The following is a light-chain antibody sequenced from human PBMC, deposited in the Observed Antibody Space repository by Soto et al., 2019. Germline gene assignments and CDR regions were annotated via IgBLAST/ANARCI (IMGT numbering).Light chain of an antibody. Sequence: EIVMTQSPATLSVSPGKTATLSCRASQSVSSDLAWYQQRPGQAPRLLIYGASTRATGIPARFSGSGSGTEFTLTISRLQSEDFAVYYCQQYNNWPPVTFGQGSKLEIK. CDR2: GAS. CDR3: QQYNNWPPVT. J-gene: IGKJ2*01. CDR1: QSVSSD. V-gene: IGKV3-15*01.